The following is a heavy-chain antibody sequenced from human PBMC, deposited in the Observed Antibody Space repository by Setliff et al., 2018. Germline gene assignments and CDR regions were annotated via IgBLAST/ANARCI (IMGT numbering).Heavy chain of an antibody. CDR1: GGSIRSYY. CDR3: ARGNYAYWYFDL. V-gene: IGHV4-34*01. J-gene: IGHJ2*01. Sequence: SETLSLTCTVSGGSIRSYYWSWIRQPPGKGLEWIGEINHSGSTNYNPSLKSRVTISVDTSKNYFSLKLKSVTAADTAIYFCARGNYAYWYFDLWGRGTLVTVSS. D-gene: IGHD1-7*01. CDR2: INHSGST.